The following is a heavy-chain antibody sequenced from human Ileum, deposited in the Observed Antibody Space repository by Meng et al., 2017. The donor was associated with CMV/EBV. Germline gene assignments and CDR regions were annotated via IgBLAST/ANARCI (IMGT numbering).Heavy chain of an antibody. D-gene: IGHD6-19*01. Sequence: SGFYLDNSGVAVGWIRQPPGKALEWLALIYWNYDTPSTPSLTNRLTITKATSKNQVVLKMTDMNPVDTATYYCAHRRVASAGTPFDYWGQGVLVTVSS. J-gene: IGHJ4*02. V-gene: IGHV2-5*01. CDR2: IYWNYDT. CDR3: AHRRVASAGTPFDY. CDR1: GFYLDNSGVA.